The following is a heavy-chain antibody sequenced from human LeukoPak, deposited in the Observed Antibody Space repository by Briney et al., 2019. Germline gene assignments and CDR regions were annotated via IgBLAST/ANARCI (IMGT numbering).Heavy chain of an antibody. V-gene: IGHV4-59*01. CDR3: VRDQSEFDS. CDR2: IHYSGST. CDR1: GGSIKTYY. Sequence: SETLSLTCSLSGGSIKTYYWTWIRQPPGKGLEWIGYIHYSGSTDSNPSLMGRVTISLDTSKSQFSLELRSVTAADTAVYYCVRDQSEFDSWGQGTVVTVSS. J-gene: IGHJ4*02.